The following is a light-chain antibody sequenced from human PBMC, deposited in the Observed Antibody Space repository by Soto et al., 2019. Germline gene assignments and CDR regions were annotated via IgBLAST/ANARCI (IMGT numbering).Light chain of an antibody. J-gene: IGKJ4*01. CDR1: QGISNY. CDR3: QYLNSFPLT. V-gene: IGKV1-9*01. Sequence: IQLTQSPASLSASVGDRVTITCRASQGISNYLAWYQQKPGKAPKLLIYLASTLHDGVPSRFSGSGSGTDFSLTISSLQPEDVATYYCQYLNSFPLTFGGGTKVDIK. CDR2: LAS.